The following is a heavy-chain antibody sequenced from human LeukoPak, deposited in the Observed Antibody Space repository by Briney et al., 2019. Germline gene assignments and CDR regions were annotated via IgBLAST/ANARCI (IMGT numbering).Heavy chain of an antibody. CDR3: AKGRSGWYGGAFDI. V-gene: IGHV3-7*03. D-gene: IGHD6-19*01. CDR1: GFTFSSYW. Sequence: GGSLRLSCAASGFTFSSYWMSWVRQTPGKGLEWVANIKQDGSEKYYVDSVKGRFTISRDNAKNSLYLQMNSLRAEDMALYYCAKGRSGWYGGAFDIWGQGTMVTVSS. CDR2: IKQDGSEK. J-gene: IGHJ3*02.